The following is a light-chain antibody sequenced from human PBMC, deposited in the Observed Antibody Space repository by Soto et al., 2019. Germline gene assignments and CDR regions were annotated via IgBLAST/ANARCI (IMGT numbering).Light chain of an antibody. J-gene: IGKJ1*01. CDR1: QSVSSSY. CDR3: HQRSNWPWT. Sequence: EIVLTQSPGTLSLSPGERATLSCRASQSVSSSYLAWYQQKPGQAPRLLIYGASNRATGIPDRFSGSGSGTDFTLTISSLEPEDFAVYYCHQRSNWPWTFGQGTKVDIK. CDR2: GAS. V-gene: IGKV3D-20*02.